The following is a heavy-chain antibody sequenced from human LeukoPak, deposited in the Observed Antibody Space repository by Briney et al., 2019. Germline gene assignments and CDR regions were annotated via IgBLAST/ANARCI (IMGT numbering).Heavy chain of an antibody. CDR2: TYYRTQWYD. D-gene: IGHD1-26*01. CDR3: ARGPGGHAHFDL. CDR1: GDSVSSNSAA. V-gene: IGHV6-1*01. J-gene: IGHJ2*01. Sequence: PSQTLSLTCAISGDSVSSNSAAWNWIRQSPSRGLEWLGRTYYRTQWYDDYAVSVKSRININPDTSKNQFSLQLNSVTPEDTAVYYRARGPGGHAHFDLWGRGTLVTVSS.